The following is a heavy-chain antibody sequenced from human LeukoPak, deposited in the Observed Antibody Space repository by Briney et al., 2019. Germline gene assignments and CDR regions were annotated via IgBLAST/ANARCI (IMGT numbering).Heavy chain of an antibody. J-gene: IGHJ4*02. D-gene: IGHD3-10*01. CDR2: VFYDGSNQ. CDR1: GFTFSNYG. Sequence: GGSLRLSCAASGFTFSNYGLHWVRQVPGKGLEWVALVFYDGSNQYYADSVKGRFTISRDNSKYTLYLQMNSLRVEDTAVYYCAKGDYFGSGFDYWGQGTLVIVST. V-gene: IGHV3-30*02. CDR3: AKGDYFGSGFDY.